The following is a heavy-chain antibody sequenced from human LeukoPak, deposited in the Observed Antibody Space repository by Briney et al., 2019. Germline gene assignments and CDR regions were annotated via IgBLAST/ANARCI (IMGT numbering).Heavy chain of an antibody. CDR3: AKDSSGWYRDYFDY. J-gene: IGHJ4*02. Sequence: GGSLRLSCAASGFIFSSYAMSWVRQAPGKGLEWVSAISGSGGSTYYADSVKGRFTISRDNSKNMLYLQMNSLRAEDTAVYYCAKDSSGWYRDYFDYWGQGTLVTVSS. CDR1: GFIFSSYA. V-gene: IGHV3-23*01. D-gene: IGHD6-19*01. CDR2: ISGSGGST.